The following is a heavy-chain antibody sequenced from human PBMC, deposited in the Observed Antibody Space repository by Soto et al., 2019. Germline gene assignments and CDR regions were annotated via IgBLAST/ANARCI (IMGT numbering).Heavy chain of an antibody. V-gene: IGHV1-18*01. Sequence: QVQLVQSGAEVKKPGASVTVSCKASGYTCTNCGISWVRQAPGQGLEWMGWISAYNGNTNYAQNFQGRVTMTTDTAKSTAYMELRSLRSDDTAVYYCAGGGTPLDYWGHGPLVTVSS. CDR1: GYTCTNCG. CDR3: AGGGTPLDY. D-gene: IGHD3-16*01. CDR2: ISAYNGNT. J-gene: IGHJ4*01.